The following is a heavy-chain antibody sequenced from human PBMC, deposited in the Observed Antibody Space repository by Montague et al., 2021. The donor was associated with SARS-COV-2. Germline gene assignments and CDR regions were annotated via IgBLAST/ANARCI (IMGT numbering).Heavy chain of an antibody. CDR3: ARVTTKRTRYGSGSYRGFDAFDI. J-gene: IGHJ3*02. CDR2: IYYSGST. D-gene: IGHD3-10*01. V-gene: IGHV4-59*08. Sequence: SETLSLTCTVSGGSINTYYWSWIRQPPGKGLEWIGYIYYSGSTNYNPSLKSRVTISVDTSKNQFSLKLSSVTAADTAVYYCARVTTKRTRYGSGSYRGFDAFDIGGQGTMVTVSS. CDR1: GGSINTYY.